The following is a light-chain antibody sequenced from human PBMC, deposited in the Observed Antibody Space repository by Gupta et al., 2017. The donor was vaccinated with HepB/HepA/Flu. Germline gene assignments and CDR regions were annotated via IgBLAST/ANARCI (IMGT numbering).Light chain of an antibody. CDR2: AAS. V-gene: IGKV3-20*01. CDR1: QNVSSSY. J-gene: IGKJ1*01. CDR3: QQYGSSPET. Sequence: VLTQPQGTLSLSPGERAHLSCRASQNVSSSYLAWYQQKPGQAPRLLIYAASSRATGIPDRFSGSGSGTDFTLTITRLEPEDFAVYYCQQYGSSPETFGQGTKVEIK.